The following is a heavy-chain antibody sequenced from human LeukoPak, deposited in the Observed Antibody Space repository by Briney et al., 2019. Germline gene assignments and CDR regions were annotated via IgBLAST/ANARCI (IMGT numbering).Heavy chain of an antibody. V-gene: IGHV4-34*01. CDR3: ARIRCGHCDEICYNY. D-gene: IGHD2-21*01. CDR1: GVSFRAHY. J-gene: IGHJ4*02. CDR2: TNPGGQT. Sequence: SETLSLTCAVHGVSFRAHYWSWIRQSPGKGLEWIGETNPGGQTNYNPSLKSRVTISVGPSENRFSLRLTSVTAADTAVYFCARIRCGHCDEICYNYWGRGTLVTVSS.